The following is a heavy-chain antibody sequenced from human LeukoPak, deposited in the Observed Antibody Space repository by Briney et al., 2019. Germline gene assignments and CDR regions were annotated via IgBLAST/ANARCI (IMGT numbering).Heavy chain of an antibody. V-gene: IGHV4-38-2*02. J-gene: IGHJ4*02. Sequence: SETLSLTCSVSSSSINTPYYWGWIRQPPGKGLEWIGSVFRTGGTYYNPSLESRLSISLDTSENQFSLRLRSVTAADTAVYYCVSDQARGPADYWGQGTLVTVSS. CDR3: VSDQARGPADY. CDR2: VFRTGGT. D-gene: IGHD2-2*01. CDR1: SSSINTPYY.